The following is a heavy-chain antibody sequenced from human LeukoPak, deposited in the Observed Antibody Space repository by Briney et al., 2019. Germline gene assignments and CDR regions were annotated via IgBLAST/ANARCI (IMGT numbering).Heavy chain of an antibody. CDR3: ARGIVVVPAARDNWFDP. D-gene: IGHD2-2*01. CDR1: GYTFTSYY. Sequence: ASVKVSCKASGYTFTSYYMHWVRQAPGQGLEWMGIINPSGGSTSYAQKFQGRVTMTRDTSTSTVYMELSSLRSGDTAVYYCARGIVVVPAARDNWFDPWGQGTLVTVSS. V-gene: IGHV1-46*03. J-gene: IGHJ5*02. CDR2: INPSGGST.